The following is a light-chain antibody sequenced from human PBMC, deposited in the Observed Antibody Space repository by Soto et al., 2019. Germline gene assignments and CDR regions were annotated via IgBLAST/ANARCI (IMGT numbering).Light chain of an antibody. CDR1: QGISVW. Sequence: DPPMTQSPSSVSAAVGDTVTITCRPSQGISVWLAWYQLRPGQAPKLLIYATSRVHGVPSRFAGRGSETDFTLTINNLQPEDSAIYYCQQGNSFPWTFGQGTKVEVK. J-gene: IGKJ1*01. CDR3: QQGNSFPWT. CDR2: ATS. V-gene: IGKV1-12*01.